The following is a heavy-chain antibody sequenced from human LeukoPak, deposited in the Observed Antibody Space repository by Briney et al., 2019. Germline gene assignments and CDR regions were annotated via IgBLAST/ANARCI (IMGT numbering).Heavy chain of an antibody. J-gene: IGHJ4*02. D-gene: IGHD6-13*01. Sequence: PSETLSLTCAVAGGAISSSNWWSWVHQPPGKGLEWIGEIYHSGSTNYNPSLKSRVTISVDKSKNQFSLKLSSVTAADTAVYYCARDLAAAGFDYWGQGTLVTVSS. CDR2: IYHSGST. CDR1: GGAISSSNW. CDR3: ARDLAAAGFDY. V-gene: IGHV4-4*02.